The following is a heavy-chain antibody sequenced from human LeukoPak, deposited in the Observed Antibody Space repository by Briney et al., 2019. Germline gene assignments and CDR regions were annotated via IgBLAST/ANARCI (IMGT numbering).Heavy chain of an antibody. V-gene: IGHV3-53*01. CDR1: GFTVSNNY. CDR3: VRNSGELGA. J-gene: IGHJ5*02. D-gene: IGHD2-21*01. CDR2: IYSAGGT. Sequence: PGGSLRLSCAASGFTVSNNYMSWVRRAAGKGLEWVALIYSAGGTYYADSVKGRFTISRDNSKNTLHLQMNSLWAEDTAVYYCVRNSGELGAWGQGTLVTVSS.